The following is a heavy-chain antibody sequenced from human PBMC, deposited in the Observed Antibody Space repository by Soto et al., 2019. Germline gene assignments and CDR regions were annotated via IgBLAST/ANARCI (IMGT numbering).Heavy chain of an antibody. J-gene: IGHJ4*02. CDR2: INHSGST. CDR3: ARVRSLIAVAGAYFDY. Sequence: QVQLQQWGAGLLKPSETLSLTCAVYGGSFSGYYWSWIRQPPGKGLEWIGEINHSGSTNYNPSLKSRVTISVDTSKNQFSLKLSSVTAADTAVYYCARVRSLIAVAGAYFDYWGQGTLVTVSS. D-gene: IGHD6-19*01. CDR1: GGSFSGYY. V-gene: IGHV4-34*01.